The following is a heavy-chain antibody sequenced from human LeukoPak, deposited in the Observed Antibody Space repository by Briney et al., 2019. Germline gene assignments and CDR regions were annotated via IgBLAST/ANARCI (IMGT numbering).Heavy chain of an antibody. CDR3: ARQIAVAGGIDY. D-gene: IGHD6-19*01. CDR1: GGSISSTTYY. V-gene: IGHV4-39*01. J-gene: IGHJ4*02. Sequence: PSETLSLTCTVSGGSISSTTYYWGWIRQPPGKGLEWIGRMSYSGSTYYNPSLRSRVTISVDTSKKHFSLKLTSVTAADTAVYYCARQIAVAGGIDYWGQGTPVTVSS. CDR2: MSYSGST.